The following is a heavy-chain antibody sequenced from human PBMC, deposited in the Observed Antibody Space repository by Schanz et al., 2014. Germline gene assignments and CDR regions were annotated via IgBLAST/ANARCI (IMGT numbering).Heavy chain of an antibody. CDR1: GLTFSDYY. CDR2: INWNGGST. D-gene: IGHD3-10*01. Sequence: EVQVVESGGGLVQPGRSLRLSCAASGLTFSDYYMSWIRQAPGKGLEWVSGINWNGGSTGYADSVKGRFTISRDNAKNSLYLQMNSLRAEDTALYYCAKDGIMVQGVIWERYFDSWGQGTLVTVSS. J-gene: IGHJ4*02. V-gene: IGHV3-20*04. CDR3: AKDGIMVQGVIWERYFDS.